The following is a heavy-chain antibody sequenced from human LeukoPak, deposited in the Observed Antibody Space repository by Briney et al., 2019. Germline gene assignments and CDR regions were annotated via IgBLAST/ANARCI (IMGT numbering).Heavy chain of an antibody. CDR1: GFTFDDYA. J-gene: IGHJ4*02. CDR3: AKDLYTSRYACCSDY. D-gene: IGHD6-13*01. CDR2: ISWNSGTV. V-gene: IGHV3-9*01. Sequence: PGRSLRLSCAASGFTFDDYAMHWVRQAPGKGLEWVSGISWNSGTVGYAGSVKGRFTISRDNSKNMLYLQMNSLRAEDTAVYYCAKDLYTSRYACCSDYWGQGTLVTVSS.